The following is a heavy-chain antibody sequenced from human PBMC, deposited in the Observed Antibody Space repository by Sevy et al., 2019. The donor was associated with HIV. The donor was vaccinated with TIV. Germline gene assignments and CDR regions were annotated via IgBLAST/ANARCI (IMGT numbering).Heavy chain of an antibody. J-gene: IGHJ4*02. D-gene: IGHD3-22*01. Sequence: ASVKVSCKVSGSTHTRLAIHWVRLAPRKGPEWMGSFDPEDGETIYSQKFQGRVTMTEDTSTDTGYMELSSLRSEDTAVYYCATTKDYYDSSGSPFDDWGQGTLVTVSS. CDR2: FDPEDGET. V-gene: IGHV1-24*01. CDR1: GSTHTRLA. CDR3: ATTKDYYDSSGSPFDD.